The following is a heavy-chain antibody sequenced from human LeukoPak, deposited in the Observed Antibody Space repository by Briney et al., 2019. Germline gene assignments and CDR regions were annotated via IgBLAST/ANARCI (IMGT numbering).Heavy chain of an antibody. J-gene: IGHJ3*02. CDR1: GFSFSRAW. D-gene: IGHD1-1*01. CDR2: IRSNPAGRTS. Sequence: PGGSLRLSRAASGFSFSRAWMSWIRHAPGRGLEWVGRIRSNPAGRTSDFNAPVRGRFTSNGDDSKITVYLQMDILRVEDTYVYYCTEMNDKVAFNIWGQRTMVTVSS. CDR3: TEMNDKVAFNI. V-gene: IGHV3-15*01.